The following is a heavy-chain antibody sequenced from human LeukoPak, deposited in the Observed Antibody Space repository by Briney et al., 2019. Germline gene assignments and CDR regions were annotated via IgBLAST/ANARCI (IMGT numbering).Heavy chain of an antibody. CDR2: INHSGST. CDR3: ARDGTYYYAFDI. Sequence: PSETLSLTCAVYGGSFSGYYWSWIRQPAGKGLEWSGEINHSGSTNYNPSLKSRVTISVDTSKNQFSLKLSSVTAADTAVYYCARDGTYYYAFDIWGQGTMVTVSS. D-gene: IGHD3-10*01. CDR1: GGSFSGYY. V-gene: IGHV4-34*01. J-gene: IGHJ3*02.